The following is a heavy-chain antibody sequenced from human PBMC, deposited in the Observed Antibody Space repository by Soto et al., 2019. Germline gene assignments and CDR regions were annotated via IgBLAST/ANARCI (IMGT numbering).Heavy chain of an antibody. J-gene: IGHJ6*02. V-gene: IGHV4-59*01. CDR2: IYYSGST. CDR1: GGSISSYY. D-gene: IGHD3-10*01. CDR3: ARVNTMVRGVINPYYYYGMDV. Sequence: SETLSLTCTVSGGSISSYYWSWIRQPPGKGLEWIGYIYYSGSTNYNPSLKSRVTISVDTSKNQFSLKLSSVTAADTAVYYCARVNTMVRGVINPYYYYGMDVWGQGTTVTVSS.